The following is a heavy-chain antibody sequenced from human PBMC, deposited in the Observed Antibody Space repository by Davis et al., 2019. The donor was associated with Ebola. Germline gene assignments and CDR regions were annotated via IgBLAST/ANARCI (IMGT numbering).Heavy chain of an antibody. Sequence: SSVTFACKASGGSCISYASSWVRQAPGQGLEWMGGIIPIFGTANYAQKFQGRVTITADESTSTAYMELSSLRSEDTAVYYCAREYNWNSGMDVWGQGTTVTVSS. CDR2: IIPIFGTA. CDR3: AREYNWNSGMDV. CDR1: GGSCISYA. J-gene: IGHJ6*02. V-gene: IGHV1-69*13. D-gene: IGHD1-20*01.